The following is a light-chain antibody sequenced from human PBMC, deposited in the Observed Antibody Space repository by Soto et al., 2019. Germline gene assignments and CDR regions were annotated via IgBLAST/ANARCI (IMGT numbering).Light chain of an antibody. Sequence: DIQMPQSPSSLSASVGDRVTITCRASQSISSYLNWYQQKPGKAPKLLIYAAPSLQSGVPSRSSGSGSGTDFTLTISSLQPEDFATYYCQQSYSTWKFG. J-gene: IGKJ1*01. CDR3: QQSYSTWK. CDR2: AAP. V-gene: IGKV1-39*01. CDR1: QSISSY.